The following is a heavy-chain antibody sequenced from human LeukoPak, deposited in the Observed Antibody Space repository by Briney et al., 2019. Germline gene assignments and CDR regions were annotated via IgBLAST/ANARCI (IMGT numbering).Heavy chain of an antibody. CDR3: ARGGGPYCGGDCYRD. J-gene: IGHJ4*02. CDR2: IIPILGIA. V-gene: IGHV1-69*02. CDR1: GGTFSSYT. Sequence: SVKVSCKASGGTFSSYTISWVRQAPGQGLEWMGRIIPILGIANYAQKFQGRVTITADKSTSTAYMELSSLRSEDTAVYYCARGGGPYCGGDCYRDWGQGTLVTXSS. D-gene: IGHD2-21*01.